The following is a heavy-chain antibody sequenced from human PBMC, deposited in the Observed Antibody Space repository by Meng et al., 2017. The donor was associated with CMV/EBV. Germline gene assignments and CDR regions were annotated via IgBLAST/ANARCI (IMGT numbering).Heavy chain of an antibody. D-gene: IGHD2-15*01. CDR1: GGSIGSGGYY. CDR3: ARDNSSGGVDY. J-gene: IGHJ4*02. Sequence: GRRLVKASQTLSPTCTGAGGSIGSGGYYRGWFRQPPGKVLEGIGNIYCSGSSYYNPPLKSRVTITGATSKNQFLLKLSSVTAAETAVYYCARDNSSGGVDYWGQGTLVTVSS. V-gene: IGHV4-30-4*08. CDR2: IYCSGSS.